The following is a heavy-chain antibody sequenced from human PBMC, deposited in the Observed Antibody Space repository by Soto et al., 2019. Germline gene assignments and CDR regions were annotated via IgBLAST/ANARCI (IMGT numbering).Heavy chain of an antibody. V-gene: IGHV4-59*12. D-gene: IGHD3-16*01. J-gene: IGHJ5*02. CDR1: SDSISSYY. CDR3: VRSLGWLQYSWFDP. CDR2: ISYSGST. Sequence: SETLSLTCTVSSDSISSYYWSWIRQPPGKRLEWIGYISYSGSTDYNPSLKSRVTISGDTSKNQFSLHLSSVTAADTAVYYCVRSLGWLQYSWFDPWGQGIPVTVS.